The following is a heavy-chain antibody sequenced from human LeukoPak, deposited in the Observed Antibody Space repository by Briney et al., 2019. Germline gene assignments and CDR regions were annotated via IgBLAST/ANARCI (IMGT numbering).Heavy chain of an antibody. V-gene: IGHV3-21*01. D-gene: IGHD5-24*01. J-gene: IGHJ6*03. CDR3: ARDSGYSPLYYYYYMDV. CDR1: GFTFSSYS. CDR2: ISSSSSYI. Sequence: GGSLRLSCAASGFTFSSYSMNWVRQPPGKGLEWVSSISSSSSYIYYADSVKGRFTISRDNAKNSLYLQMNSLRAEDTAVYYCARDSGYSPLYYYYYMDVWGKGTTVTVSS.